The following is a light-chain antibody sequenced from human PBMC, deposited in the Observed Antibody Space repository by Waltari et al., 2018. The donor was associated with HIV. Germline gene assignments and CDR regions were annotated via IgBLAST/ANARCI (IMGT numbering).Light chain of an antibody. J-gene: IGLJ1*01. Sequence: QSALTQSASVSGSHGQSVTISCSATSSDIGDYDSVSWYQQHPGNAPKLILYDVFTRPSGVSNRFSGSKSGTTAFLTSSGLRSEDEADYYCAAWVDSLTSYVFGTGTKVTVL. CDR2: DVF. V-gene: IGLV2-14*03. CDR3: AAWVDSLTSYV. CDR1: SSDIGDYDS.